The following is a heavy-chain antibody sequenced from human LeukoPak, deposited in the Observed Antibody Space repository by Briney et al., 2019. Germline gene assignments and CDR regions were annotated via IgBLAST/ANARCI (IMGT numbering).Heavy chain of an antibody. CDR2: ISASGGST. V-gene: IGHV3-23*01. Sequence: PGGSLRLSCAASGFTFSDYAMTWVRQAPGKGLEWVSAISASGGSTYYADSVKGRFTISRDNSKNTLYLQMNSLRVEDTAVYYCAKDSTGNGNYWGQGTLVTVYS. CDR3: AKDSTGNGNY. CDR1: GFTFSDYA. D-gene: IGHD1-1*01. J-gene: IGHJ4*02.